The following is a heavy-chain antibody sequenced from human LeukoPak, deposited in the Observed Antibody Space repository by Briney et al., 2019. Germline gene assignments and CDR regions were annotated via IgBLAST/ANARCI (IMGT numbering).Heavy chain of an antibody. CDR2: INHSEST. Sequence: PSETLSLTCAVYGGSFSGYYWSWIRQPPGKGLEWIGEINHSESTNYNPSLKSRVTISVDTPKNQFSLKLSSVTAADTAVYYCARRGIRGGGIDYWGQGTLVTVSS. CDR3: ARRGIRGGGIDY. CDR1: GGSFSGYY. V-gene: IGHV4-34*01. D-gene: IGHD3-16*01. J-gene: IGHJ4*02.